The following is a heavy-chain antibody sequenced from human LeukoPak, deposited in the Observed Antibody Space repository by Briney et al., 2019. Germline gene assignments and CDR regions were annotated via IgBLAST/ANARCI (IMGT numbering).Heavy chain of an antibody. V-gene: IGHV4-4*07. J-gene: IGHJ4*02. D-gene: IGHD6-19*01. CDR1: GGSISSYY. CDR3: ARQIAVADKAGFDY. CDR2: IYSSGST. Sequence: SETLSLTCTVSGGSISSYYRSWIRQPAGKGLEWIGRIYSSGSTNYNPSLKSRVTMSVDTSKNQFSLRLSSVTAADTAVYYCARQIAVADKAGFDYWGQGTPVTVSS.